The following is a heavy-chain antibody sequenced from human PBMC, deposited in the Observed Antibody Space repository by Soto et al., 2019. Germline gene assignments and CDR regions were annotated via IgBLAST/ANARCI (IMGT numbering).Heavy chain of an antibody. CDR1: GYTFTGYY. V-gene: IGHV1-2*04. J-gene: IGHJ6*02. Sequence: ASVKVSCKASGYTFTGYYMHWVRQAPGQGLEWMGWINPNSGGTNYAQKFQGWVTMTRDTSISTAYMELSRLRSDDTAVYYCARGMVRGAPNYGMDVWGQGTTVTVSS. CDR2: INPNSGGT. D-gene: IGHD3-10*01. CDR3: ARGMVRGAPNYGMDV.